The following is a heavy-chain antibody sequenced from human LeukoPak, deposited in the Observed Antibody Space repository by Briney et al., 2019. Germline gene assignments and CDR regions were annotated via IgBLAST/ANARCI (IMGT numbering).Heavy chain of an antibody. CDR1: GGSIISGGYY. V-gene: IGHV4-61*02. D-gene: IGHD3-3*02. Sequence: SKTLSLTCTVSGGSIISGGYYWSCIRQPAGRGLEWIGRVYSGGSANYNPSLKSRVTISVDTSKNQFSLKLSSVTAADTAVYYCARAIRINWFDPWGHGTLVTVSS. CDR3: ARAIRINWFDP. J-gene: IGHJ5*02. CDR2: VYSGGSA.